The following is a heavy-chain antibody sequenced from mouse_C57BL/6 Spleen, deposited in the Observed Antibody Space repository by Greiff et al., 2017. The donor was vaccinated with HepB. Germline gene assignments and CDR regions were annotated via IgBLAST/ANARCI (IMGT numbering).Heavy chain of an antibody. V-gene: IGHV1-82*01. D-gene: IGHD1-1*01. J-gene: IGHJ2*01. CDR1: GYAFSSSW. CDR2: IYPGDGDT. Sequence: VKLMESGPELVKPGASVKISCKASGYAFSSSWMNWVKQRPGKGLELIGRIYPGDGDTNYNGKFKGKATLTADKSSSTAYMQLSSLTSEDSAVYFCARRATTVVAPGLYYFDDRGQGTTLTVSS. CDR3: ARRATTVVAPGLYYFDD.